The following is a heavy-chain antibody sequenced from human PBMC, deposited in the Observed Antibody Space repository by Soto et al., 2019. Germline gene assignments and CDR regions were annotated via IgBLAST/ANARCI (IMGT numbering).Heavy chain of an antibody. J-gene: IGHJ5*02. CDR1: GYTFTSYG. CDR3: VRRHVSATGIDWFDP. CDR2: INAANGDT. V-gene: IGHV1-3*01. D-gene: IGHD6-13*01. Sequence: VASVKDSCKASGYTFTSYGIHWVRQPPGQRLEWMGWINAANGDTKYSPKFQGRVTITRDTSASTAYMELSSLRSEDTAVYYCVRRHVSATGIDWFDPWCQRTLVTV.